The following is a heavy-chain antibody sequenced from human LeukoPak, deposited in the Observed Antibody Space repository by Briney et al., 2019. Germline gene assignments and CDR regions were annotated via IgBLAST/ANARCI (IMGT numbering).Heavy chain of an antibody. V-gene: IGHV3-30*02. CDR1: GFTFSSHG. D-gene: IGHD3-16*01. J-gene: IGHJ4*02. CDR2: IWYDGRNK. Sequence: PGGSLRLSCAASGFTFSSHGMHWVRQAPGKGLEWVAVIWYDGRNKYYADSVKGRFTISRDNSKNTLYLQMNSLRAEDTAVYYCAKGGTYRDYFDYWGQGTLVTVSS. CDR3: AKGGTYRDYFDY.